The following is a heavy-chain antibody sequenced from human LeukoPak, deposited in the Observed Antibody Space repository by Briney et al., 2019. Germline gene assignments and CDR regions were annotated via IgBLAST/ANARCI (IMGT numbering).Heavy chain of an antibody. CDR3: ARVQWLPNDAFDI. Sequence: GRSLRLSCAASGFTFSNHGMHWVRQAPGKGPEWVALIWYDGSNKYYGDSVKGRFTISRDNSKNTVYLQMNSLRAEDTAVYYCARVQWLPNDAFDIWGQGTMVTVSS. D-gene: IGHD5-24*01. J-gene: IGHJ3*02. CDR2: IWYDGSNK. V-gene: IGHV3-33*01. CDR1: GFTFSNHG.